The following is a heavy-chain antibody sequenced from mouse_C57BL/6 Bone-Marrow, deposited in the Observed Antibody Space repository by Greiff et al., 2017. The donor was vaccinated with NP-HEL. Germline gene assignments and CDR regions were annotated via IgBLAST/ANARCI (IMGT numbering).Heavy chain of an antibody. CDR3: AMDYDYDNYFDD. J-gene: IGHJ2*01. V-gene: IGHV1-54*01. CDR1: GYAFTNYL. D-gene: IGHD2-4*01. CDR2: INPGSGGT. Sequence: QVQLKESGAELVRPGTSVKVSCKASGYAFTNYLIEWVKQRPGQGLEWIGVINPGSGGTNYNEKFKGKATLTADKSSSTAYMQLSSLTSEDSAVYFCAMDYDYDNYFDDGGQGATLTVSS.